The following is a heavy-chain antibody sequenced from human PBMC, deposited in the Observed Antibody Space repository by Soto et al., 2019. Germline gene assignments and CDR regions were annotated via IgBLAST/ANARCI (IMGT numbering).Heavy chain of an antibody. V-gene: IGHV3-74*01. Sequence: VGSLRLSCAASGFTFGDYWMHWVRQAPGKGLEWVSRMTSDGSTTDYADSVKGRFTVSRDNAKNTLYLQMNSLRAEDTAVYFCATAEVDYWGPGTLVTVSS. CDR3: ATAEVDY. CDR1: GFTFGDYW. J-gene: IGHJ4*02. CDR2: MTSDGSTT.